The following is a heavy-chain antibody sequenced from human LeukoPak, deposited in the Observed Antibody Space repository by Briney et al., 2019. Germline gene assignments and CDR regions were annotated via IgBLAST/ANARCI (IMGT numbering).Heavy chain of an antibody. CDR3: AKGVHGSRSTSFADF. V-gene: IGHV3-30*18. D-gene: IGHD3-10*01. CDR2: ISHDGKKR. J-gene: IGHJ4*02. CDR1: XXTXSXYA. Sequence: SXXAXXXTXSXYAMHWVRQAPGKGLEWAAVISHDGKKRYYGGPAKGRFTISRDNSKNTLYFQMNTVRTEDTAMYYCAKGVHGSRSTSFADFWGQGTLVTVSS.